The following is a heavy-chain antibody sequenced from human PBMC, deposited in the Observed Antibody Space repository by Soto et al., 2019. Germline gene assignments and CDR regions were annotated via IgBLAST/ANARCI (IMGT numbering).Heavy chain of an antibody. V-gene: IGHV1-3*01. CDR2: INAGNGNT. J-gene: IGHJ4*02. D-gene: IGHD3-3*01. CDR1: GYTFTSYY. CDR3: ARGRRLNQDFSLDY. Sequence: GASVKVSCKASGYTFTSYYMHWVRQAPGQRLEWMGWINAGNGNTKYSQKFQGRVTMTTDTSTSTGYMELRSLRSDDTAVYYCARGRRLNQDFSLDYWGQGTPVTVSS.